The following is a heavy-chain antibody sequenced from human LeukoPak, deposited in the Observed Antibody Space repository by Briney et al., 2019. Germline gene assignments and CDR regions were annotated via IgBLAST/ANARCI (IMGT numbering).Heavy chain of an antibody. J-gene: IGHJ5*02. CDR2: ISSSGSTI. V-gene: IGHV3-11*01. CDR1: GFTFSDYY. Sequence: EGSLRLSCAASGFTFSDYYMSWIRQAPGKGLEWVSYISSSGSTIYYADSVKGRFTISRDNAKNSLYLQMNSLRAEDTAVYYCAHYYDSSGYFPWGQGTLVTVSS. CDR3: AHYYDSSGYFP. D-gene: IGHD3-22*01.